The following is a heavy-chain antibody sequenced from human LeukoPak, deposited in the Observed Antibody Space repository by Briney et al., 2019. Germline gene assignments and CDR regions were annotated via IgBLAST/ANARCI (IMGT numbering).Heavy chain of an antibody. CDR3: ASPLKSSSWYAVLENAFDI. D-gene: IGHD6-13*01. CDR2: ISSSSSTI. J-gene: IGHJ3*02. V-gene: IGHV3-48*01. Sequence: GGSLRLSCAASGFTFSSYSMNWVRQAPGKGLEWVSYISSSSSTIYYADSVKGRFTISRDNAKNSLYLQMNSLRAEDTAVYYCASPLKSSSWYAVLENAFDIRGQGTMVTVSS. CDR1: GFTFSSYS.